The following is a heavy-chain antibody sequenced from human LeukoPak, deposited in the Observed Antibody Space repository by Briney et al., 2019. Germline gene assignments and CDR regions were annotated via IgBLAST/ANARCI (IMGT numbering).Heavy chain of an antibody. D-gene: IGHD4-23*01. CDR2: IYTSGNT. Sequence: SETLSLTCTVSGGSISSYYWNWIRQPAGKGLEWIGRIYTSGNTNYNPSLKSRVTMSVDTSKNQFSLKLSSVTAADTAVYYCARHYRDYGGTSRWYFNLWGRGTLVTVSS. V-gene: IGHV4-4*07. CDR1: GGSISSYY. J-gene: IGHJ2*01. CDR3: ARHYRDYGGTSRWYFNL.